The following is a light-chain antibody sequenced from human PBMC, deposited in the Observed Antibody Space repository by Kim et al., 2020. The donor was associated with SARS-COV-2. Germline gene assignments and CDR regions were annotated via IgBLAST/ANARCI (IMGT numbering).Light chain of an antibody. CDR3: SSYTSSSTYV. CDR1: SSDVGGYNY. V-gene: IGLV2-14*03. J-gene: IGLJ1*01. Sequence: QSALTQPASVSGSPRQSITISCTGTSSDVGGYNYVSWYQQHPGKAPKLMIYDVSKRPSGVSNRFSGSKSGNTASLTISGLQAEDEADYYCSSYTSSSTYVFGTGTKLTVL. CDR2: DVS.